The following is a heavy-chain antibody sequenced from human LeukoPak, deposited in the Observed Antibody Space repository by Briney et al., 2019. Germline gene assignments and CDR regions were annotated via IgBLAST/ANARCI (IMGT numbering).Heavy chain of an antibody. Sequence: GGSLRLSCAASGFTFSSYSMNWVRQAPGKGLEWVSSISSSSSYIYHADSVKGRFIISRDNAKNSLYLQMNSLRAEDTAVYYCARAYCSSTSCAFDYWGQGTLVTVSS. J-gene: IGHJ4*02. CDR3: ARAYCSSTSCAFDY. D-gene: IGHD2-2*01. V-gene: IGHV3-21*01. CDR2: ISSSSSYI. CDR1: GFTFSSYS.